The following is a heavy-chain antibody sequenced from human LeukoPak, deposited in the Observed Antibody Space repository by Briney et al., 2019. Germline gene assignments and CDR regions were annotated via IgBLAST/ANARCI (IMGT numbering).Heavy chain of an antibody. J-gene: IGHJ3*02. CDR2: IYYSGST. CDR3: ARGHCSGGSCYWYPPQAFDI. D-gene: IGHD2-15*01. CDR1: GGSISSYY. V-gene: IGHV4-59*01. Sequence: SETLSLTCTVSGGSISSYYWSWIRQPPGKGLEWIGYIYYSGSTNNNPSLKSRLTMSVDTSKNQFSLKLSSVTAADTAVYYCARGHCSGGSCYWYPPQAFDIWGQGTMVTVSS.